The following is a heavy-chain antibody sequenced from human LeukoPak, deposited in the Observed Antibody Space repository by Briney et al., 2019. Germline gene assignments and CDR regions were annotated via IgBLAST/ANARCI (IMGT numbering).Heavy chain of an antibody. CDR2: ISHDGSNN. D-gene: IGHD2-15*01. CDR3: ARDPTPIDCSGGSCYKRRSAWFDP. J-gene: IGHJ5*02. CDR1: GFTFSNYG. Sequence: QPGGSLRLSCAASGFTFSNYGMHWVRQAPGKGLEWVVVISHDGSNNNYADSVKGRFTISRDNSKNTLYLQMNSLRPDDTAVYYCARDPTPIDCSGGSCYKRRSAWFDPWGQGTLVTVSS. V-gene: IGHV3-30*03.